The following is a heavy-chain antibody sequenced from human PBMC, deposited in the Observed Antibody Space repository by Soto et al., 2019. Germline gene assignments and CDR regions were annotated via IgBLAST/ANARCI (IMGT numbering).Heavy chain of an antibody. Sequence: XXTLSLPCTVSGGAISSYYWCWIRQPPGKGLEWIGSIYYSGSTYYNPSLKSRVTISVDTSKNQFSLKLRSVTAADTAVYYCARLYGFSGFDYWGQGTLVTVSS. CDR2: IYYSGST. CDR1: GGAISSYY. D-gene: IGHD6-25*01. J-gene: IGHJ4*02. V-gene: IGHV4-39*01. CDR3: ARLYGFSGFDY.